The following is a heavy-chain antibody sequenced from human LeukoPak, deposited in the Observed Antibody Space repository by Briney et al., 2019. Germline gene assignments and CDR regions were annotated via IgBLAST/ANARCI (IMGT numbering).Heavy chain of an antibody. J-gene: IGHJ6*03. V-gene: IGHV5-51*01. CDR3: ARTSWFGELGSYYYYMDV. CDR1: GYSFTSYW. Sequence: GESLKISCKGSGYSFTSYWIGWVRQMPGKGLEWMGIIYPGDSDTRYRPSFQGQVTISADKSISTAYLQWSSLKASDTAMYYCARTSWFGELGSYYYYMDVWGKGTTVTISS. D-gene: IGHD3-10*01. CDR2: IYPGDSDT.